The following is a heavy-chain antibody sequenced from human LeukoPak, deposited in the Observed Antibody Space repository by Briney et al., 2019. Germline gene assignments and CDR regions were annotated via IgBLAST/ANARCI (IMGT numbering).Heavy chain of an antibody. V-gene: IGHV3-23*01. D-gene: IGHD5-12*01. CDR2: ISPSGDIT. CDR3: AKDDAWLRFGE. J-gene: IGHJ4*02. Sequence: LPGGSLRLSCAASGFTFSRYAMNWVRQAPGKGLEWVSGISPSGDITYYADSVKGRFTISRDNSKNTLYLEVIRLTPEDSAVYYCAKDDAWLRFGEWSQGTLVTVSS. CDR1: GFTFSRYA.